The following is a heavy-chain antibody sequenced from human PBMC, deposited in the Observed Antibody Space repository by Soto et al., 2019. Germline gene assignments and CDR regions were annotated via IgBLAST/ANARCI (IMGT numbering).Heavy chain of an antibody. CDR1: GFTFSSYG. V-gene: IGHV3-30*18. D-gene: IGHD6-19*01. Sequence: QVQLVESGGGVVQPGRSLRLYCAASGFTFSSYGMHWVRQAPGKGLEWVAVISYDGSNKYYADSVKGRFTISRDNSKNTLYLQMNSLRAEDTAVYYCANKKAVAGKEYFQHWGQGTLVTVSS. CDR2: ISYDGSNK. J-gene: IGHJ1*01. CDR3: ANKKAVAGKEYFQH.